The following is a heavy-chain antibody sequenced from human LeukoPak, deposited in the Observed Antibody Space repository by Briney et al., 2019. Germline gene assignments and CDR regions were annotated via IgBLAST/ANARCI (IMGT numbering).Heavy chain of an antibody. CDR2: INHSGST. V-gene: IGHV4-34*01. Sequence: PSETLSLTCAVYGGSFSGYYWSWIRQPPGKGLEWIGEINHSGSTNYNPSLKSRVTISVDKSKNQFSLKLSSVTAADTTVYYCSRLPDPWGQGTLVTVSS. CDR1: GGSFSGYY. J-gene: IGHJ5*02. CDR3: SRLPDP.